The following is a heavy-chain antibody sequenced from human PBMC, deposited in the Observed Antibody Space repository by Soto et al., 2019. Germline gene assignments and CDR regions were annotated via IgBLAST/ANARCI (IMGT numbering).Heavy chain of an antibody. CDR1: GYTFTSYG. Sequence: QVQLVQSGAEVKKPGASVKVSCKASGYTFTSYGISWVRQAPGQGLEWMGWISAYNGNTNYAQKLQGRVTMTTDTSTSTAYMELRSLRSDDTAVYYCARGVDRNYYDSSGYYLGYWGQGTLVTVSS. J-gene: IGHJ4*02. CDR2: ISAYNGNT. CDR3: ARGVDRNYYDSSGYYLGY. D-gene: IGHD3-22*01. V-gene: IGHV1-18*01.